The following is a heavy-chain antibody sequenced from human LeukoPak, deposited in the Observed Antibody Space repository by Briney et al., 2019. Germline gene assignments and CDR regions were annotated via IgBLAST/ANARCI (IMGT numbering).Heavy chain of an antibody. J-gene: IGHJ3*02. CDR1: GYRFTRYW. CDR3: ARHSVGGDAFDI. Sequence: GASLNISCNGSGYRFTRYWIGWVRPMPGKGLGWRGIIYPGDSDTRYSPSFQGQVTISADKSISTAYLQWSSLKASDTAVYYCARHSVGGDAFDIWGQGTMVTVSS. D-gene: IGHD2-2*01. CDR2: IYPGDSDT. V-gene: IGHV5-51*01.